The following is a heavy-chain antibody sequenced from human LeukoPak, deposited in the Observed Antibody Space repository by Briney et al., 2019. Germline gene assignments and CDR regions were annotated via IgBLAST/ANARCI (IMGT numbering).Heavy chain of an antibody. Sequence: ASVKVSCKASGYTFINYYTHWVRQAPGQGLEWMGVINPSDGSTSYAQKFQGRATMTRDTSTTTVYMELSSLRSEGTAVYYCASTSVPSYLVGLDYWGQGTLVTVSS. CDR2: INPSDGST. V-gene: IGHV1-46*01. D-gene: IGHD1-26*01. CDR1: GYTFINYY. CDR3: ASTSVPSYLVGLDY. J-gene: IGHJ4*02.